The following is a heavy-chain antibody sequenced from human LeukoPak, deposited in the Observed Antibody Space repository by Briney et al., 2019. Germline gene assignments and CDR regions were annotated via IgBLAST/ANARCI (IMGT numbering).Heavy chain of an antibody. CDR2: INDSGSI. CDR3: ARVPTSGWPSSDY. D-gene: IGHD6-25*01. V-gene: IGHV4-34*01. J-gene: IGHJ4*02. CDR1: GGPFSGHY. Sequence: SETLSLTCAVYGGPFSGHYWSWVRQPPGKGLEWIGEINDSGSINYNPSLTSRVTISVDTSKNQFSLKLSSVTAADTAVYHCARVPTSGWPSSDYWGQGTLVTVSS.